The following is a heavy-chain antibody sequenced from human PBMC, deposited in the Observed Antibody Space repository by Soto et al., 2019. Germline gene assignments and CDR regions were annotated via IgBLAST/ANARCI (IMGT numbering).Heavy chain of an antibody. D-gene: IGHD3-10*01. Sequence: SETLSLTCTVSGGSISSGGYYWSWIRQHPGKGLEWIGYIYYSGSTYYNPSLKSRVTISVDTSKNQFSLKLSSVTAADTAVYYCARERITMVRGVMTWPDYWGQGTLVTVSS. CDR3: ARERITMVRGVMTWPDY. CDR2: IYYSGST. J-gene: IGHJ4*02. V-gene: IGHV4-31*03. CDR1: GGSISSGGYY.